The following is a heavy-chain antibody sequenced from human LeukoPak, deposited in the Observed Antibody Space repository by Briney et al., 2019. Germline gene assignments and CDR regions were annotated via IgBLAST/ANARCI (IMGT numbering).Heavy chain of an antibody. J-gene: IGHJ4*02. CDR2: ISSSSSTI. Sequence: PGGSLRLSCAVSGFTFSSYSMNWVRQAPGKGLEWVSYISSSSSTIYYADSVKGRFTISRDNAKNSLYLQMNSLRAEDTAVYYCARDHWGSDDYWGQGTLVTVSS. CDR3: ARDHWGSDDY. V-gene: IGHV3-48*01. CDR1: GFTFSSYS. D-gene: IGHD7-27*01.